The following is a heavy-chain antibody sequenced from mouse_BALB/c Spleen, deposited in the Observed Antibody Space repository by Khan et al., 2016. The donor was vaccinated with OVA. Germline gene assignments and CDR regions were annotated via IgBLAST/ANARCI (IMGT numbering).Heavy chain of an antibody. CDR1: GYTFTSYW. V-gene: IGHV1S81*02. Sequence: QVQLQQSGAELVKAGASAKMSCKASGYTFTSYWMHWVKQRLGQGLEWFAETNPTNGRTYYNEKFKSKATLTVDKSSSTAYMLLSGPTFEDSAVYYCARSKKIVATYFDYWGQGTTLTVSS. CDR3: ARSKKIVATYFDY. CDR2: TNPTNGRT. D-gene: IGHD1-1*01. J-gene: IGHJ2*01.